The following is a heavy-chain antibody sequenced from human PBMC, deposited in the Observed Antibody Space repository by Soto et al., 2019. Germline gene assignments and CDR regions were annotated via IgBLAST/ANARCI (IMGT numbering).Heavy chain of an antibody. CDR2: IYYSGST. D-gene: IGHD3-10*01. V-gene: IGHV4-31*03. Sequence: PSETLSLTCTVSGGSISSGGYYWSWIRQHPGKGLEWIGYIYYSGSTYYNPSLKGRVTISVDTSKNQFSLKLSSVTAADTAVYYCARMSETRTMVRGDHFDYWGQGTLVTVSS. J-gene: IGHJ4*02. CDR1: GGSISSGGYY. CDR3: ARMSETRTMVRGDHFDY.